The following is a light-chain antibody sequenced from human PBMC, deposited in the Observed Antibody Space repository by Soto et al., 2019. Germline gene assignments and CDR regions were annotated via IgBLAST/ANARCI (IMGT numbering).Light chain of an antibody. CDR1: STDVGGYNY. Sequence: QSALTQPASVSGSPGQSITISCAGTSTDVGGYNYVSWYQQHPGKAPKLMIYEVSNRPSGLSNRFPGSKSGNTASLTISGLQAEDEADYYCSSYTSSSTLIFGGGTKLTVL. CDR2: EVS. J-gene: IGLJ2*01. V-gene: IGLV2-14*03. CDR3: SSYTSSSTLI.